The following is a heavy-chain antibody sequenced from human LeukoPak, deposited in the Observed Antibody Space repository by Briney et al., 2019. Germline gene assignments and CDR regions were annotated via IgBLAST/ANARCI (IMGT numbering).Heavy chain of an antibody. CDR3: ARPGIVGAPGYFDY. J-gene: IGHJ4*02. V-gene: IGHV4-39*01. CDR2: INYSGST. CDR1: GGSISSSSYY. Sequence: KPSETLSLTCTVSGGSISSSSYYWGWIRQPPGKGLEWIGSINYSGSTYYNPSLKSRVTIYVDTSKNQFSLKLSSVTAADTAVYYCARPGIVGAPGYFDYWGQGTLVTVSS. D-gene: IGHD1-26*01.